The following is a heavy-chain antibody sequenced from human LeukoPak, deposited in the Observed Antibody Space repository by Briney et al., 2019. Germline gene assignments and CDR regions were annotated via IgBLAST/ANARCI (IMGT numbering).Heavy chain of an antibody. CDR3: ARDRLSFPVAGKKGRPYNDGMDV. D-gene: IGHD6-19*01. Sequence: GGSLRLSCAASGFTFSSYWMTWVRQAPGRGLEWVANIKQDGRETYYVDSVKGRFTISRDNAKNSLYLQMKSLGAEDTAVYFCARDRLSFPVAGKKGRPYNDGMDVWGQGTTVTVS. CDR2: IKQDGRET. CDR1: GFTFSSYW. V-gene: IGHV3-7*01. J-gene: IGHJ6*02.